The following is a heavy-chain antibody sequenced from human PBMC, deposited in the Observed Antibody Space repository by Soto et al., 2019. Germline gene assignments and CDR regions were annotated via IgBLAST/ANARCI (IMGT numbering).Heavy chain of an antibody. D-gene: IGHD5-18*01. CDR1: GFSLSTSGVG. Sequence: KSGPTLVNPTQTLTLTCTFSGFSLSTSGVGVGWIRQPPGKALEWLALIYWNDDKRYSPSLKSRLTITKDTSKNQVVLTMTNMDPVDTATYYCAHRIQLWILAGFDPWGQGTLVTVSS. V-gene: IGHV2-5*01. CDR3: AHRIQLWILAGFDP. CDR2: IYWNDDK. J-gene: IGHJ5*02.